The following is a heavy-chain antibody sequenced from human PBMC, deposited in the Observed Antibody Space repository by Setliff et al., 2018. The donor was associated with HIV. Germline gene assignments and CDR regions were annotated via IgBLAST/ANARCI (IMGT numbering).Heavy chain of an antibody. V-gene: IGHV1-46*01. Sequence: ASVKVSCKASGYTFTSHYMHWVRQAPGQGLEWMGIINPSGGSTSYAQKFQGRVTMTRDTSTSTVYMELSSLRSEDTAVYYCARDRGGAAREYYFDYCGEGTLVTVSS. CDR3: ARDRGGAAREYYFDY. J-gene: IGHJ4*02. CDR1: GYTFTSHY. CDR2: INPSGGST. D-gene: IGHD6-6*01.